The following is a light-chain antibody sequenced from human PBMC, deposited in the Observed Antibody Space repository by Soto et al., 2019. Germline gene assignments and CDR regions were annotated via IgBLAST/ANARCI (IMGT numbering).Light chain of an antibody. CDR2: DAS. Sequence: DIQMTQSPSSLSASVGDRVTITCQASQDITKYLKWYQQKPGKAPKLLIYDASNLEIGVPSRFSGSGSGTDFTFTISTLQPEDVATYYCLQDYNYPWTFGQGTKVDIK. V-gene: IGKV1-33*01. CDR1: QDITKY. J-gene: IGKJ1*01. CDR3: LQDYNYPWT.